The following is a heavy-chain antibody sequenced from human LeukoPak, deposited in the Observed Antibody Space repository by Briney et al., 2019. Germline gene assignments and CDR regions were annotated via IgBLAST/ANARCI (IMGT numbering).Heavy chain of an antibody. CDR3: AKGGLSRAGLDF. D-gene: IGHD5/OR15-5a*01. Sequence: GGALRLSCAASGFTFRSYAMTWVRQAPGKRLQRVSSISDLDHNTYYADSEKGRFTISRDNSKNTLYLQMTSLRAEDTAVYYCAKGGLSRAGLDFWGQGTLVNVSS. CDR1: GFTFRSYA. J-gene: IGHJ4*02. V-gene: IGHV3-23*01. CDR2: ISDLDHNT.